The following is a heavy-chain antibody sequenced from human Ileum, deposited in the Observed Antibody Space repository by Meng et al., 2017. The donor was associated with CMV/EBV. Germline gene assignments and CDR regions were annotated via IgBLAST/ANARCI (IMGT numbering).Heavy chain of an antibody. CDR3: ATNGNDYSDKFDY. V-gene: IGHV4-39*07. CDR2: IYYRGGT. J-gene: IGHJ4*02. CDR1: GGSLSSSSYY. D-gene: IGHD4-17*01. Sequence: SETLSLTCTVSGGSLSSSSYYWGWIRQPPGKGLEWIASIYYRGGTYYNPSLKSRVSILVDTSNNQFSLKLSSVTAADTAVYYCATNGNDYSDKFDYWGQGRLVTVSS.